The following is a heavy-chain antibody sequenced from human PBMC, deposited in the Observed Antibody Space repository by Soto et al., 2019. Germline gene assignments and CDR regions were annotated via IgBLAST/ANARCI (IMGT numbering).Heavy chain of an antibody. V-gene: IGHV3-23*01. Sequence: EVQLLDSGGRLVQPGGSLRLSCAASGFSFSIYAMNWVRQAPGKGLEWVSGISGGGGSTYYADSVKGRFTISRDNSKNTLYLQMNSLRVGATAVYYCAKDPTSYDSSAQFDSWGQGTLVTVSS. CDR1: GFSFSIYA. J-gene: IGHJ4*02. CDR2: ISGGGGST. D-gene: IGHD3-22*01. CDR3: AKDPTSYDSSAQFDS.